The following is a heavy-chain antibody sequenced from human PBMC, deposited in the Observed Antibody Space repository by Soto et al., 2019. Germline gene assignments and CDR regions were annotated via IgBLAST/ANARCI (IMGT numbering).Heavy chain of an antibody. V-gene: IGHV4-59*01. CDR2: IHYSGST. Sequence: SETLSLTCTVSGDSISTFYWSWIRQPPGKGLEWIGYIHYSGSTNYNPSLKSQVIISVDTSKNQFSLKLSSVTAADKAVYFCARVRSNLFDYWGQGTLVPVSS. J-gene: IGHJ4*02. D-gene: IGHD3-3*01. CDR3: ARVRSNLFDY. CDR1: GDSISTFY.